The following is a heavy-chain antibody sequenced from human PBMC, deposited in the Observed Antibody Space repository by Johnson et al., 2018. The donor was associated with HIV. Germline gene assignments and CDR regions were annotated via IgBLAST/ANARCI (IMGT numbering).Heavy chain of an antibody. CDR1: GFTFSSYG. CDR3: AKDRASVWYSGSYLVD. J-gene: IGHJ3*01. V-gene: IGHV3-30*02. Sequence: QVQLVESGGGVVQPGGSLRLSCAASGFTFSSYGMHWVRQAPGQGLDWVAFIRYDGSNTYYTDSVKGRFTISRDNSKNTLYMQMNSLRADDTAVYYCAKDRASVWYSGSYLVDWGQGTMVTVSS. D-gene: IGHD1-26*01. CDR2: IRYDGSNT.